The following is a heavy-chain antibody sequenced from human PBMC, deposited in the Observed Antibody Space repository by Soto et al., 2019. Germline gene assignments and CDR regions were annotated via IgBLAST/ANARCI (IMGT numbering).Heavy chain of an antibody. D-gene: IGHD5-18*01. CDR3: CRVVIGYNYGYYY. CDR2: IYSGCTT. J-gene: IGHJ4*02. V-gene: IGHV3-53*01. Sequence: EVQLVESGGGEIQPGGSLRLSCAASGFTVTSDYMSWVRQAPGKGLEWVSGIYSGCTTYYADSVKCRFTTSRDNSKNTLALQRNSRRGEDTAVYYCCRVVIGYNYGYYYWGQGTLVTVSS. CDR1: GFTVTSDY.